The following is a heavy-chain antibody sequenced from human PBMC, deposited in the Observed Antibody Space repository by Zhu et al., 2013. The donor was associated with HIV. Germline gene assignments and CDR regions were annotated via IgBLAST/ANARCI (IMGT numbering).Heavy chain of an antibody. V-gene: IGHV1-69*01. Sequence: QVQLVQSGAEVKKPGSSVKVSCKASGGTFSSYAISWVRQAPGQGLEWMGGIIPIFGTANYAQKFQGRVTITADESTSTAYMELSSLRSEDTAVYYCAIRGANTAPAFRRDHGMDVWGQGTTVTVSS. CDR1: GGTFSSYA. CDR2: IIPIFGTA. J-gene: IGHJ6*02. D-gene: IGHD5-18*01. CDR3: AIRGANTAPAFRRDHGMDV.